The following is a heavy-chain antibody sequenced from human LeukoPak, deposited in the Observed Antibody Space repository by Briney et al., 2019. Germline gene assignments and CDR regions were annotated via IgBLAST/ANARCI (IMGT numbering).Heavy chain of an antibody. CDR2: ILHDGSDK. D-gene: IGHD3-3*01. CDR1: GFTFSNYA. CDR3: AKDPDFWSGYRRHYFDF. V-gene: IGHV3-30*18. J-gene: IGHJ4*02. Sequence: GGSLRLSCAASGFTFSNYAMHWVRQAPGKGLEWVAVILHDGSDKYYADSVKGRFTISRDNSKNTLYLQMNSLRDEDTAVYYCAKDPDFWSGYRRHYFDFWGQGTLVTVSS.